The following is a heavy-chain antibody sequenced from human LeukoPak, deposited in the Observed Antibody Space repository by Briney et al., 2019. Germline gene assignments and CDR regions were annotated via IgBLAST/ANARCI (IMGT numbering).Heavy chain of an antibody. V-gene: IGHV3-66*01. D-gene: IGHD6-25*01. CDR1: GFTVSSDY. J-gene: IGHJ6*02. CDR2: VYSGGNT. CDR3: ARERVGSDYYGLDV. Sequence: GGSLRLSCTASGFTVSSDYMSWVRQAPGKGLEWVSVVYSGGNTYYADSVKGRFTISRDNAKNIVYLQMNSLRAEDTALYFCARERVGSDYYGLDVWGQGTTVSVSS.